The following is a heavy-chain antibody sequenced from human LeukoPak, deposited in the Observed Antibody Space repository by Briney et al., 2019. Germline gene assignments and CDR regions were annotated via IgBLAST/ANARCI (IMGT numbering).Heavy chain of an antibody. V-gene: IGHV1-2*04. CDR1: GYTVTGYY. CDR3: AREGYDSSGSETAYDY. Sequence: GASVKVSCKASGYTVTGYYMHWVRQAPGQGLEWMGWINPNSGGTNYAQKFQGWVTMTRDTSISTAYMELSRLRSDDTAVYYCAREGYDSSGSETAYDYWGQGTLVTVSS. J-gene: IGHJ4*02. CDR2: INPNSGGT. D-gene: IGHD3-22*01.